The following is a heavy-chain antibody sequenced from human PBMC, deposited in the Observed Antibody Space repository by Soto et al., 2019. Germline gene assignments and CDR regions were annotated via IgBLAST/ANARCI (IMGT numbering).Heavy chain of an antibody. CDR1: GFTFRSSA. V-gene: IGHV1-58*01. Sequence: SVKVSCKTSGFTFRSSAVQWVRQARGQRLEWIGWLVVGTGNTNYAQKFQQRVTISSDRSTNTVSMELSSLTSEDTAVYYCATGAYCSGGSCSDYYYYYYGMDIWGQGTTVTVSS. J-gene: IGHJ6*02. CDR2: LVVGTGNT. CDR3: ATGAYCSGGSCSDYYYYYYGMDI. D-gene: IGHD2-15*01.